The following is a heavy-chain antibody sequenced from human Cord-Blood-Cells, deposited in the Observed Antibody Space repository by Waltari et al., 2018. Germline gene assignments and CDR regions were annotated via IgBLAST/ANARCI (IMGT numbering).Heavy chain of an antibody. V-gene: IGHV1-24*01. J-gene: IGHJ4*02. CDR3: ATGHYYDSSGYYYRYYYFDY. D-gene: IGHD3-22*01. CDR1: GYTLTELS. Sequence: QVQLVQSGAEVKKPGASVKVSCKVSGYTLTELSMHWVRQAPGKGLEWMGGFDPEDGETIYAKKFQGRVTMTEDTSTDTAYMELSSLRSEDTAVYYCATGHYYDSSGYYYRYYYFDYWGQGTLVTVSS. CDR2: FDPEDGET.